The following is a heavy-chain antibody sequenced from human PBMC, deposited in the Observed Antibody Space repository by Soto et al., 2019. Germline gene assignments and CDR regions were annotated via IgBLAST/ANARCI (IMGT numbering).Heavy chain of an antibody. D-gene: IGHD3-3*01. Sequence: PSQTLSLTCAISGDSVSSNSAAWNWIRQSPTRSLEWLGRTYYRSKWYNDYAVSVKSRITINPDTSKNQFSLQLNSVTPEDTAVYYCARIYDFWSGSPNWFDPWGQGTLVTVSS. J-gene: IGHJ5*02. CDR2: TYYRSKWYN. CDR1: GDSVSSNSAA. V-gene: IGHV6-1*01. CDR3: ARIYDFWSGSPNWFDP.